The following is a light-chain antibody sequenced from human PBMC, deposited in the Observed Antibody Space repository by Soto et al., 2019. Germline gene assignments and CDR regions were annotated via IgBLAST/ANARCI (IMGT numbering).Light chain of an antibody. CDR3: QQRHMWPIT. Sequence: EIVMTQSPATLSVSPGERATVSCRASQSVSSYVAWYQQKPGQAPRLLIYDASNRATGIPPRFSGSGSGTDFTLTISSLEPEDSAVYYCQQRHMWPITFGQGTRLEIK. CDR2: DAS. V-gene: IGKV3-11*01. CDR1: QSVSSY. J-gene: IGKJ5*01.